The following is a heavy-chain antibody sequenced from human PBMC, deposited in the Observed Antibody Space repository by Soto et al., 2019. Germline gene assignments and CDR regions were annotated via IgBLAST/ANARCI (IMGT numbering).Heavy chain of an antibody. J-gene: IGHJ5*01. Sequence: QVHVVESGGGVVQPGRSLRLSCAASGFDFSMSGMHWVRQAPGKGLEWVALIWNSGSPQYYGDSVKGRFTISRDNSKNMVFLQMSSLRAEDTGVYYCARAFQRGDSRAPFDSWGQGALVTVSS. V-gene: IGHV3-33*01. CDR2: IWNSGSPQ. CDR3: ARAFQRGDSRAPFDS. CDR1: GFDFSMSG. D-gene: IGHD5-12*01.